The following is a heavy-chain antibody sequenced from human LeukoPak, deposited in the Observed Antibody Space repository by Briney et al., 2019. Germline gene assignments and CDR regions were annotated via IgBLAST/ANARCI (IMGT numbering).Heavy chain of an antibody. J-gene: IGHJ4*02. CDR2: IDHRGST. D-gene: IGHD3-16*01. CDR1: DDSISDYY. CDR3: TRGAGWLIDY. Sequence: SETLSLTCTVSDDSISDYYRGWIRQSPGKGLEWIGDIDHRGSTTYNLSLKGRVTISADTSKNQFSLKLTSVTAADTAVYYCTRGAGWLIDYWGQGILVTVSS. V-gene: IGHV4-34*01.